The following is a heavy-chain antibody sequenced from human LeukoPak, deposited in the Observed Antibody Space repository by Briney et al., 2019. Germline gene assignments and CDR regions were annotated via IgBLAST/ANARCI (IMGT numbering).Heavy chain of an antibody. J-gene: IGHJ3*02. Sequence: SETLSLTCTVSGGSISSGGDYWSWIRQHPGKGLEWIGYISYSGTAYYNPSLKSRITISLDTSKKHFSLELTSVTAADTAVYYCARAAWRGSNSRDAFDIWGLGTVVTVSS. CDR3: ARAAWRGSNSRDAFDI. V-gene: IGHV4-31*03. CDR1: GGSISSGGDY. D-gene: IGHD4/OR15-4a*01. CDR2: ISYSGTA.